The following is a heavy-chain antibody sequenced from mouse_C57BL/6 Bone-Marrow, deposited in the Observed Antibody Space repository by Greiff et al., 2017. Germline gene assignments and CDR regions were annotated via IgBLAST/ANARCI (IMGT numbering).Heavy chain of an antibody. CDR1: GFTFSSYA. V-gene: IGHV5-4*01. CDR2: ISDGGSYT. J-gene: IGHJ4*01. CDR3: ARDPSMDY. Sequence: EVKVEESGGGLVKPGGSLKLSCAASGFTFSSYAMSWVRQTPEKRLEWVATISDGGSYTYYPDNVKGRFIISRDNAKNNLYLQMSHLKSEDTAMYYCARDPSMDYWGQGTSVTVSS.